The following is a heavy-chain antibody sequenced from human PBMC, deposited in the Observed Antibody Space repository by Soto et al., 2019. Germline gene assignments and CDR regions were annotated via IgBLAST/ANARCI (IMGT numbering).Heavy chain of an antibody. D-gene: IGHD3-10*01. CDR1: GFTFSDYY. CDR3: ERDADYGSTSPSDY. J-gene: IGHJ4*02. Sequence: QVQLVESGGGLVKPGGSLRLSCAASGFTFSDYYMSWIRQAPGKGLEWVSYISSSSSYTNYADSVKGRFTISRDNAKNSLYLQMNSRRAEDTAVYYCERDADYGSTSPSDYWGQGTLVTVSS. CDR2: ISSSSSYT. V-gene: IGHV3-11*06.